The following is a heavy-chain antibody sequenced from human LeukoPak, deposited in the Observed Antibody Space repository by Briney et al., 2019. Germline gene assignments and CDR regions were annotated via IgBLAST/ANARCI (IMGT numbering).Heavy chain of an antibody. V-gene: IGHV3-11*01. J-gene: IGHJ4*02. CDR3: AKERGLYSSGWYYFDY. CDR2: ISSSATTI. Sequence: PGGSLRLSCAASGFTFSDYYMSWIRQAPGKGLEWISYISSSATTIYYADSVKGRFTISRDNAKNSLYLQMNSLRAEDTAVYYCAKERGLYSSGWYYFDYWGQGTLVTVSS. CDR1: GFTFSDYY. D-gene: IGHD6-19*01.